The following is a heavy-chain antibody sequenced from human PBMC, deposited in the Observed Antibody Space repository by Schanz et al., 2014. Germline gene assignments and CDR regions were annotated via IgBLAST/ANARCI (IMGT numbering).Heavy chain of an antibody. CDR3: ARDKGGYYPFDY. Sequence: QEQLVESGGGVVQPGRSLRLSCAASGFTFSSYGMHWVRQVPGKGLEWVAVVCYDGSKKYYADSVKGRFTTSRDNSKNTLYLQMNSLRAEDTAVYYCARDKGGYYPFDYWGQGSLVTVSS. J-gene: IGHJ4*02. CDR2: VCYDGSKK. V-gene: IGHV3-33*01. CDR1: GFTFSSYG. D-gene: IGHD3-22*01.